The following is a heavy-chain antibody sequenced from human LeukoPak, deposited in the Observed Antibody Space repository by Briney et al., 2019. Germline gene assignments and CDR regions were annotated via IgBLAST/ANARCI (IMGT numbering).Heavy chain of an antibody. J-gene: IGHJ4*02. CDR3: ARRSVAGATTGYYYDS. D-gene: IGHD1-26*01. CDR1: GYSISSGYY. CDR2: INWNGDNP. V-gene: IGHV3-20*04. Sequence: ETLSLTCTVSGYSISSGYYWGWIRQPPGKGLEYVCEINWNGDNPVYENSLRGRFTISRDNAKNSVYLQMSSLRVDDTAFYYCARRSVAGATTGYYYDSWGQGTLVTVSS.